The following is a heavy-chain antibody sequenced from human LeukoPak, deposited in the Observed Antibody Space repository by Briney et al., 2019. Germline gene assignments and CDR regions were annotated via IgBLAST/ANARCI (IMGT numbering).Heavy chain of an antibody. CDR1: GFTFSSYA. CDR3: AKDGETYCSSTSCKPDY. D-gene: IGHD2-2*01. J-gene: IGHJ4*02. V-gene: IGHV3-23*01. CDR2: ISGSGGST. Sequence: PGGSLRLSCAASGFTFSSYAMSWVRQAPGKGLEWVSAISGSGGSTYYADSVKGRFTISRDNSKNTLSLQMNSLRAEDTAVYYCAKDGETYCSSTSCKPDYWGQGTLVTVSS.